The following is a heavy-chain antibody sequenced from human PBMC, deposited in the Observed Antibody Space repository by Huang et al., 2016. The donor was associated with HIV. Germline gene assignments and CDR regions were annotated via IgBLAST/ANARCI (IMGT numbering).Heavy chain of an antibody. Sequence: QVQLVQSGAEVKTPGSSVKVSCKDSGGTFSKYAISWVRQAPGQGLEWMGGIIPMFGTPNYARKFQGRVTITADDSTSTTYVEVSSLRSEDTALYYCASGQLGSYGDYDVLYWGQGTLVTVSS. D-gene: IGHD4-17*01. CDR3: ASGQLGSYGDYDVLY. J-gene: IGHJ4*02. CDR1: GGTFSKYA. CDR2: IIPMFGTP. V-gene: IGHV1-69*13.